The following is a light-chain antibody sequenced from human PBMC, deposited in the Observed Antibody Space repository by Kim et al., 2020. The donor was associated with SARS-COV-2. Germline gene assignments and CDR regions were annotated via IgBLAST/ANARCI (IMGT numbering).Light chain of an antibody. CDR2: RDS. J-gene: IGLJ2*01. CDR3: QVWDSSAVV. V-gene: IGLV3-9*01. Sequence: SYELTQPLSVSVALGQTARITCGGNNIGIQNVHWYQQKPGQAPVLVIYRDSNRPSGIPERFSGSNSGNTATLTISRAQAGDEADYYCQVWDSSAVVFGGGTKLTVL. CDR1: NIGIQN.